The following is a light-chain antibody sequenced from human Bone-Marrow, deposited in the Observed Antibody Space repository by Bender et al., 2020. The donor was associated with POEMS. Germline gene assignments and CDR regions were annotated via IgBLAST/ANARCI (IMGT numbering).Light chain of an antibody. CDR1: KLGDKY. V-gene: IGLV3-1*01. CDR2: QDM. Sequence: SYELTQPPSVSVSPGQTASITCSGDKLGDKYAYWYQQKPGQSPVLVMYQDMKRPSGIPGRFSGSKSGTSASLAISGLRSEDAADYYCVAWDDSLNGWVFGGGTKLTVL. CDR3: VAWDDSLNGWV. J-gene: IGLJ3*02.